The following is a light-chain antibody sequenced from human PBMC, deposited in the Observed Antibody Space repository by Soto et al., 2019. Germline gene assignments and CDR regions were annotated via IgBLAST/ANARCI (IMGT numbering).Light chain of an antibody. Sequence: QSVLTQPRSVSGSLGQSVTISCTGTSSDVGGYNFVSWYQHHPGKAPKLMIYDVSKRPSGVPDRFSGSKSGSRASLTISGLQAEDEADYYCCSYSGTYTLYVFGTGTKLTVL. CDR3: CSYSGTYTLYV. J-gene: IGLJ1*01. CDR1: SSDVGGYNF. CDR2: DVS. V-gene: IGLV2-11*01.